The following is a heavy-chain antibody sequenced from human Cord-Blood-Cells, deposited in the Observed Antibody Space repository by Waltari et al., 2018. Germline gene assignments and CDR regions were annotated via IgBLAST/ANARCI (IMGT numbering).Heavy chain of an antibody. CDR1: GYSISSGYY. CDR2: IYHSGST. J-gene: IGHJ4*02. CDR3: ARATGDFDY. V-gene: IGHV4-38-2*01. D-gene: IGHD7-27*01. Sequence: QVQLQESGPGLVKPSETLSLTCAVSGYSISSGYYWGWIRQPPGKGLEWIGRIYHSGSTYYNPSLKSRVTISVDTSKNQFSLKLSSVTAADTAVYYCARATGDFDYWGQGTLVTISS.